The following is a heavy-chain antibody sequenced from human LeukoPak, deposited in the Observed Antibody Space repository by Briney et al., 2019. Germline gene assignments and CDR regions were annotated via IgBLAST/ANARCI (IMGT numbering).Heavy chain of an antibody. CDR1: GFTFDDYA. J-gene: IGHJ4*02. D-gene: IGHD6-13*01. CDR3: AKDIAAAASRYYFDY. V-gene: IGHV3-9*01. Sequence: SLRLSCAASGFTFDDYAMHWVRQAPGKGLEWVSGISWNSGSIGYADSVKGRFTISRDNAKNSLYLQMNSLRAEDTALYYCAKDIAAAASRYYFDYWGQGTLVTVSS. CDR2: ISWNSGSI.